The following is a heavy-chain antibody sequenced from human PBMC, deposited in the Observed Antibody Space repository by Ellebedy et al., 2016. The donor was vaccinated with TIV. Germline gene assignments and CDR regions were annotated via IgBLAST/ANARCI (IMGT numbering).Heavy chain of an antibody. J-gene: IGHJ4*02. V-gene: IGHV3-11*06. CDR3: ARDGGGDYCSSTSCYTASDY. CDR2: INYGSSYT. D-gene: IGHD2-2*02. Sequence: GESLKISCAASGFTFSDYYMSWIRQAPGKGLEWVSYINYGSSYTNYADSVKGRFTISRDNAKNSLYLPMNGLRAEDTAVYYCARDGGGDYCSSTSCYTASDYWGQGTLVTVSS. CDR1: GFTFSDYY.